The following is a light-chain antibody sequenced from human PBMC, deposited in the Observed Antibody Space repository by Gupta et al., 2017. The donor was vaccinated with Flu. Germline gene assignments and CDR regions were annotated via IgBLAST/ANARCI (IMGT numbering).Light chain of an antibody. Sequence: DIVMTQSPATLSVSPGERATLSCRASQSVSSNLAWYQQKPGQAPRPLIYASSTRAAGIPARFSGRGSGKEFTLTISSRQFEDVAVYYGQQYNNWHPRYSFGQGTKLEIK. CDR3: QQYNNWHPRYS. V-gene: IGKV3-15*01. CDR1: QSVSSN. CDR2: ASS. J-gene: IGKJ2*03.